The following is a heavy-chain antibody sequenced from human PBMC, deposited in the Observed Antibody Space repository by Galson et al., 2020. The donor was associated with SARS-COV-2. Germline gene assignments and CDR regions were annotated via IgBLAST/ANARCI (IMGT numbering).Heavy chain of an antibody. D-gene: IGHD2-21*02. CDR3: TRLGRESPRPVTSYVFDY. CDR2: ITSRRYGATP. J-gene: IGHJ4*02. CDR1: GFTFGDYA. Sequence: TGGSLRLSCTGSGFTFGDYAMIWVRQAPGKGLEWVGFITSRRYGATPEYAAYVKGRFTISRDDYQSIAYLQMNSLKAEDTAVYYCTRLGRESPRPVTSYVFDYWGQGTLLTLSS. V-gene: IGHV3-49*04.